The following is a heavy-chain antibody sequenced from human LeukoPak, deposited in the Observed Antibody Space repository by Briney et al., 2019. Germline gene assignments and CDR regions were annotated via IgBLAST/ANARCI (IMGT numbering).Heavy chain of an antibody. D-gene: IGHD3-16*01. J-gene: IGHJ2*01. CDR1: GGSFTGYY. CDR3: ARGILGLYYFDV. V-gene: IGHV4-34*01. CDR2: MHYSGAT. Sequence: NPSEPPSLTCAISGGSFTGYYWTWIREAPGKGLEWIGEMHYSGATSYKPSLRSRVTISRGTSENQFSLEVTSVTAADTAIYYCARGILGLYYFDVWGRGTSVTVSS.